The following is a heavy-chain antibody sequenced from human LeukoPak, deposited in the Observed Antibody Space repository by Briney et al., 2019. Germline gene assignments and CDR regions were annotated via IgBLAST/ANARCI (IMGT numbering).Heavy chain of an antibody. V-gene: IGHV4-39*01. Sequence: PSETLSLTCTVSGGSISSSSYYWGWIRQPPGTGLEWLGSIYYSGSTYYNPSLKSRVTISVDTSKDQFSLKLSSVTAADTAVYYCASVIGYCSSTSCYTDYWGQGTLVTVSS. D-gene: IGHD2-2*01. CDR2: IYYSGST. CDR3: ASVIGYCSSTSCYTDY. CDR1: GGSISSSSYY. J-gene: IGHJ4*02.